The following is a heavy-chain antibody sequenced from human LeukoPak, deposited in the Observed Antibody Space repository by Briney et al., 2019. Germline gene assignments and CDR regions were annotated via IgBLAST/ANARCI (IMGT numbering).Heavy chain of an antibody. D-gene: IGHD6-13*01. Sequence: GGSLRLSCVASGFTCSSYAMSWVRQAPGKGLEWGSAIGGSGGSTYYADSVKGRFTVSREDFKNTLYLQMNSLRVEDTAVYYCAKDEAPAAGSWNYYYGMDVWGQGTTVPVSS. CDR2: IGGSGGST. CDR1: GFTCSSYA. V-gene: IGHV3-23*01. CDR3: AKDEAPAAGSWNYYYGMDV. J-gene: IGHJ6*02.